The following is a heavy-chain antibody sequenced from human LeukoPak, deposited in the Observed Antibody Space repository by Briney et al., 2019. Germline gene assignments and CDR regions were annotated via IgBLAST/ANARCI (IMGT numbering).Heavy chain of an antibody. V-gene: IGHV1-2*02. CDR3: ARDSGYSGYEFDY. J-gene: IGHJ4*02. Sequence: ASVKVSCKASGYTFTGYYMHWVRQAPGQGLEWVGWINPNSGGTNYAQKFQGRVTMTRDTSISTAYMELSRLRSDDTAVYYCARDSGYSGYEFDYWGQGTLVTVSS. CDR2: INPNSGGT. D-gene: IGHD5-12*01. CDR1: GYTFTGYY.